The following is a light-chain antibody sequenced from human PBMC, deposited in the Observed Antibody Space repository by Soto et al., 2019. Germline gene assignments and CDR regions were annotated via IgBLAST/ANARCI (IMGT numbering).Light chain of an antibody. V-gene: IGKV3-20*01. CDR1: QSVRNNY. CDR2: AAS. J-gene: IGKJ1*01. CDR3: QQYGSSPRT. Sequence: ETVLTQSPGTLSLSPGERATLSCRASQSVRNNYLAWYQQKPGQAPRLLIYAASSRATGIPDRFSGSGSGTDFTLTISGLEPEDFAVYYCQQYGSSPRTFGQGTKGDIK.